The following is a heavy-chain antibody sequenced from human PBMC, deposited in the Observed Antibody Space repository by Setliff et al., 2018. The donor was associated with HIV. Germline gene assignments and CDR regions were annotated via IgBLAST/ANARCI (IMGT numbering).Heavy chain of an antibody. D-gene: IGHD3-10*01. Sequence: GASVKVSCKAFGYSFTSYGISWVRQAPGQGLEWMGGIIPIFGSADYAQKFQGRVTISADESTSTVYLELSSLTSDDTAMYYCASKGDYYTSKTLDSWGQGTLVTVSS. V-gene: IGHV1-69*13. J-gene: IGHJ4*02. CDR3: ASKGDYYTSKTLDS. CDR2: IIPIFGSA. CDR1: GYSFTSYG.